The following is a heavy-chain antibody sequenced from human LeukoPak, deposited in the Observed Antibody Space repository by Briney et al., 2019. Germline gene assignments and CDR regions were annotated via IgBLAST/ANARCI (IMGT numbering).Heavy chain of an antibody. V-gene: IGHV1-8*03. D-gene: IGHD6-13*01. Sequence: ASVKVSCKASGYTFTSYDINWVRQATGQGLEWMGWMNPNSGNTGYAQKFQGRVTITRNTFISTAYMELSSLRSEDTAVYYCARGGYSSSWYGLFNPFDYWGQGTLVTVSS. CDR3: ARGGYSSSWYGLFNPFDY. CDR1: GYTFTSYD. J-gene: IGHJ4*02. CDR2: MNPNSGNT.